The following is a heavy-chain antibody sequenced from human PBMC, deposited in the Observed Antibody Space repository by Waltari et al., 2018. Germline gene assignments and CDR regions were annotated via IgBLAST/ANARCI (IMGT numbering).Heavy chain of an antibody. V-gene: IGHV1-2*02. CDR3: ARDRGGDGMDV. CDR1: GPNFTGYY. Sequence: QVHLVHSGAEVKQPGASMRVSCKPSGPNFTGYYVHWVRQAPGQGLEWMGWLNPTSGATNYAQDFQGRITMTSDTSISAAYMELSGLRFDDTAVYYCARDRGGDGMDVWGQGTTVTVSS. J-gene: IGHJ6*02. CDR2: LNPTSGAT. D-gene: IGHD3-10*01.